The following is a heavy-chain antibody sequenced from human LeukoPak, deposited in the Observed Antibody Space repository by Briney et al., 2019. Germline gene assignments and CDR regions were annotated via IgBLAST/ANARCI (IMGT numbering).Heavy chain of an antibody. J-gene: IGHJ4*02. V-gene: IGHV4-4*07. CDR1: GASINDYY. CDR2: VYTSVST. Sequence: SETLSLTCSVSGASINDYYWSWIRQPAGKGLEWIGRVYTSVSTNYNPSLKSRVTISVDTSKNQFSLNLNSVTAADTAVYYCARAVAYGIDTGYFDYWGQGTLVTVSS. CDR3: ARAVAYGIDTGYFDY. D-gene: IGHD2-8*02.